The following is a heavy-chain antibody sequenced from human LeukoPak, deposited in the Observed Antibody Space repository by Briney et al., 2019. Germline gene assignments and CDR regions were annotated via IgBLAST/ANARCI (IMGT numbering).Heavy chain of an antibody. V-gene: IGHV3-23*01. CDR3: AKYGYSYGGNYYGLDV. CDR1: GFTFSSYA. CDR2: ISGSGGST. J-gene: IGHJ6*02. Sequence: GGSLRLSCAAYGFTFSSYAMSWVRQAPGKGLEWVSAISGSGGSTYYADSVKGRFTISRDNSKNTLYLQMNSLRAEDTAVYYCAKYGYSYGGNYYGLDVWGQGTTVTVSS. D-gene: IGHD5-18*01.